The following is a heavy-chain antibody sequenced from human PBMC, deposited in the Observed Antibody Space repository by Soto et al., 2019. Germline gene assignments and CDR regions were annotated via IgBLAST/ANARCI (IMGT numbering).Heavy chain of an antibody. CDR3: AREPLTGTTYYYYYGMDV. J-gene: IGHJ6*02. D-gene: IGHD1-20*01. CDR2: ISSSGSTI. Sequence: QVQLEESGGGLVKPGGSLRLSCAASGFTFSDYYMSWIRQAPGKGLEWVSYISSSGSTIYYADSVKGRFTISRDNAKNSLYLQMNSLRAEDTAVYYCAREPLTGTTYYYYYGMDVWGQGTTVTVSS. V-gene: IGHV3-11*01. CDR1: GFTFSDYY.